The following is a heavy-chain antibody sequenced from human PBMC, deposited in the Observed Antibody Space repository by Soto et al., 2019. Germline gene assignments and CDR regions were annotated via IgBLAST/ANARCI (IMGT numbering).Heavy chain of an antibody. CDR2: ISSSSSYI. Sequence: GGSLRLSCAASGFTFSSYSMNWVRQAPGKGLEGVSSISSSSSYIYYADSVKGRFTISRDNAKNSLYLQMNSLRAEDTAVYYCARARVTLVRGVFYYYGMDVWGQGPTVTVSS. J-gene: IGHJ6*02. CDR1: GFTFSSYS. V-gene: IGHV3-21*01. D-gene: IGHD3-10*01. CDR3: ARARVTLVRGVFYYYGMDV.